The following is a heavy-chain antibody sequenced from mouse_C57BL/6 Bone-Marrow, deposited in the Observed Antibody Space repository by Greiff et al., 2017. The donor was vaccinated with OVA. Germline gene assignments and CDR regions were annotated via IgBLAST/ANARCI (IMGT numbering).Heavy chain of an antibody. Sequence: EVHLVESGGGLVQPGGSLSLSCAASGFTFTDYYMSWVRQPPGKALEWLGFISNKANGYTTEYSASVQCRFTISRDNYPSILYLQMNALRDEDRATYYCARYTLHQDWFAYWGQGTLVTVSA. V-gene: IGHV7-3*01. CDR3: ARYTLHQDWFAY. CDR2: ISNKANGYTT. CDR1: GFTFTDYY. J-gene: IGHJ3*01.